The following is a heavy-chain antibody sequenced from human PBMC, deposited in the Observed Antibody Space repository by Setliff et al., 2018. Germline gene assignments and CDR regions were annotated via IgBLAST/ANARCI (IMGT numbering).Heavy chain of an antibody. CDR3: ARGPPSYDFWSGYYVSNYYMDV. CDR2: INHSGST. Sequence: SETLSLTCAVYGGSFSGYYWTWIRQPPGKGLEWIGEINHSGSTNYNPSLKSRVTISVDTSKNQFSLKLSSVTAADTAVYYCARGPPSYDFWSGYYVSNYYMDVWGKGTTVTVS. D-gene: IGHD3-3*01. V-gene: IGHV4-34*01. J-gene: IGHJ6*03. CDR1: GGSFSGYY.